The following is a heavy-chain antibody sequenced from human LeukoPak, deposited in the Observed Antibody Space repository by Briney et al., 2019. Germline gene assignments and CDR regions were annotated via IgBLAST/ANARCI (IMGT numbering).Heavy chain of an antibody. V-gene: IGHV3-23*01. Sequence: GGSLRLSCVPSGITFSNSALSWVRQAPGKGLEWVSTITKSGDQTHYADSVRGLFTISRDIFKNTLYLQMNSLRAEDTAVYHCVKSAGKDGYRDVFDIWGQGTVVTVTS. CDR3: VKSAGKDGYRDVFDI. CDR2: ITKSGDQT. CDR1: GITFSNSA. J-gene: IGHJ3*02. D-gene: IGHD5-24*01.